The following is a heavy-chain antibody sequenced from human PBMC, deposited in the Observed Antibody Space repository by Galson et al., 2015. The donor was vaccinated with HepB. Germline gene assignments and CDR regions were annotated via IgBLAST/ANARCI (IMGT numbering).Heavy chain of an antibody. V-gene: IGHV3-30*18. CDR1: GFTFSTYG. D-gene: IGHD4-17*01. Sequence: SLRLSCAASGFTFSTYGMHWVRQAPGKGLEWVAVISYDGSNKYYADSVKGRFTISRDNSKNTLYLQMNSLRAEDTAVYYCAKEGHRTHDYGVVFDSWGQGTLVTVSS. CDR2: ISYDGSNK. CDR3: AKEGHRTHDYGVVFDS. J-gene: IGHJ4*02.